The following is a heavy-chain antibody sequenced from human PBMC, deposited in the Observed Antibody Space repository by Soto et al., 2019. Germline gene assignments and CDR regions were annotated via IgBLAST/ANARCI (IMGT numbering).Heavy chain of an antibody. V-gene: IGHV3-30-3*01. CDR3: ARANGYYDFWSGYSAGGGGYGMDV. Sequence: PGGSLRLSCAASGFTFSSYAMHWVRQAPGKGLEWVAVISYDGSNKYYADSVKGRFTISRDNSKNTLYLQMNSLRAEDTAVYYCARANGYYDFWSGYSAGGGGYGMDVWGQGTTVTVSS. CDR2: ISYDGSNK. D-gene: IGHD3-3*01. CDR1: GFTFSSYA. J-gene: IGHJ6*02.